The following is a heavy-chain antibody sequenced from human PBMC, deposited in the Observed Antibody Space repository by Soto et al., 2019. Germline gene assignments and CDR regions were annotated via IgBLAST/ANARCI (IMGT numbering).Heavy chain of an antibody. CDR1: GGTFSSYA. D-gene: IGHD5-12*01. CDR3: ARDDSGDRDGYNSSLPEDY. V-gene: IGHV1-69*01. Sequence: QVQLVQSGAEVKKPGSSVKVSCKASGGTFSSYAISWVRQAPGQGLEWMGGIIPIFGTANYAQKFQGRVTITADESTSTADRELSSLRSEDTAVYYCARDDSGDRDGYNSSLPEDYWGQGTLVTVSS. CDR2: IIPIFGTA. J-gene: IGHJ4*02.